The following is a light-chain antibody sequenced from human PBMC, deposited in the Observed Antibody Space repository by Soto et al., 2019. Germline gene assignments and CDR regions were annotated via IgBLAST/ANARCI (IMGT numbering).Light chain of an antibody. CDR3: QQYNNWPPRDT. V-gene: IGKV3-15*01. CDR2: GAS. CDR1: QSVSSN. J-gene: IGKJ2*01. Sequence: EIVMTQSPATLSVSPGERATLSCRASQSVSSNLAWYQQKPGQAPRLLIYGASTRATGIPVRFSGSGSGTEFTLTISSLQSEDFAVYYCQQYNNWPPRDTFGQGTKLEIK.